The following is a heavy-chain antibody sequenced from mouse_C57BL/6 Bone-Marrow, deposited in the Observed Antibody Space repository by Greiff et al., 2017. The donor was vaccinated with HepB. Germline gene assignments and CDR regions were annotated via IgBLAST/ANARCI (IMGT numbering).Heavy chain of an antibody. V-gene: IGHV1-52*01. Sequence: QVQLQQPGAELVRPGSSVKLSCKASGYTFTSYWMHWVKQRPIQGLEWIGNIDPSDSETHYNQKFKDKATLTVDKSSSTAYMQLSSLTSEDSAVYYCASAEYYGRFAYWGQGTRVTVSA. J-gene: IGHJ3*01. CDR3: ASAEYYGRFAY. CDR2: IDPSDSET. CDR1: GYTFTSYW. D-gene: IGHD2-1*01.